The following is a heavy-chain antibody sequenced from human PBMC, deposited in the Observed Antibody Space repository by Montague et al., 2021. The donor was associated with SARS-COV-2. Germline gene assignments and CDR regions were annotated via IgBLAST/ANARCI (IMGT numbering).Heavy chain of an antibody. CDR1: GFTFNNFA. J-gene: IGHJ6*02. D-gene: IGHD3-10*01. CDR2: ISYDGSIK. Sequence: SLKLSCAASGFTFNNFAMHWVRQAPGKGLEWVAVISYDGSIKYYXDSLRGRFTISRDSSKKTLYLQMNSLSGEDTAVYYCAKNRDIFWFGEGRDSMDVWGQGTTVIVSS. CDR3: AKNRDIFWFGEGRDSMDV. V-gene: IGHV3-30*18.